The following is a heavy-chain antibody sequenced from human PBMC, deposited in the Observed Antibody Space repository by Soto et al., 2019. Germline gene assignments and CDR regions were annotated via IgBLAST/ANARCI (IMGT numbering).Heavy chain of an antibody. J-gene: IGHJ1*01. V-gene: IGHV1-69*01. CDR1: RGSFSTYA. Sequence: SVKVSCNAPRGSFSTYASSGVRQGPGQGDEWMGRIMPIFRTPNDAQKFQGRVTITAHDSKSTAYMELRSVTVADPVVYYCARDLARGYSSGVVGYWGQGILVIGS. CDR3: ARDLARGYSSGVVGY. CDR2: IMPIFRTP. D-gene: IGHD5-18*01.